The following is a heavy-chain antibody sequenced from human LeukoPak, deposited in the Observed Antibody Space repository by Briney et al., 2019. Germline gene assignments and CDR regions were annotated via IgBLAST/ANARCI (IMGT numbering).Heavy chain of an antibody. Sequence: SVKISCKASGGTFSSYAISWVRQAPGQGLEWMGGIIPIFGTANYAQKFQGRVTITADESTSTAYMELSSLRSEDTAVYYCARSSPDIVVVPAAQVPYYYYYMDVWGKGTTVTVFS. J-gene: IGHJ6*03. CDR2: IIPIFGTA. D-gene: IGHD2-2*01. V-gene: IGHV1-69*01. CDR3: ARSSPDIVVVPAAQVPYYYYYMDV. CDR1: GGTFSSYA.